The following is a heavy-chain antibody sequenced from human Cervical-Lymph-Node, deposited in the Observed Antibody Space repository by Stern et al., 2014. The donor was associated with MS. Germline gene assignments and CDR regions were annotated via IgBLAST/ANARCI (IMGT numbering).Heavy chain of an antibody. D-gene: IGHD6-13*01. CDR2: IHPGNGDA. V-gene: IGHV1-3*01. CDR1: GYTFTNYA. Sequence: VQLVQSGAEVKKPGASLKVSCKASGYTFTNYALHWVRQAPGQRPEWMGWIHPGNGDAKYSQNFQDRVTITRDTSANTVYMELRSLRVEDTAMYYCARGYSTTYLDYWGQGTLVTVSS. CDR3: ARGYSTTYLDY. J-gene: IGHJ4*02.